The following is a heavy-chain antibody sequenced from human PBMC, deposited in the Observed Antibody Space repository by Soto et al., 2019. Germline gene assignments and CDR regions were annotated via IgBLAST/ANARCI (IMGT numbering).Heavy chain of an antibody. CDR3: ATDSSSWPYYYYGMDV. Sequence: GSLRLSCAASGFTFSSYAMSWVRQAPGKGLEWVSAISGSGGSTYYADSVKGRFTISRDNSKNTLYLQMNSLRAEDTAVYYCATDSSSWPYYYYGMDVWGQGTTVTVSS. CDR2: ISGSGGST. D-gene: IGHD6-13*01. CDR1: GFTFSSYA. V-gene: IGHV3-23*01. J-gene: IGHJ6*02.